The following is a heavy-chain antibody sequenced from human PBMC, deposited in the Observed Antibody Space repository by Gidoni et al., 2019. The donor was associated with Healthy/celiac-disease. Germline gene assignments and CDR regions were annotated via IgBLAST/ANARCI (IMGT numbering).Heavy chain of an antibody. J-gene: IGHJ6*03. Sequence: EVQTLESGGGLVQPGGSLRLSCAASGFTFRSYAMSWVRQAPGKGVEWVSAIGGSGGSTYYADSVKGRFTISRDNSKNTLYLQMNRLRAEDTAVYYCAKGRLFAGVVYMDVWGKGTTVTVSS. D-gene: IGHD3-16*01. V-gene: IGHV3-23*01. CDR3: AKGRLFAGVVYMDV. CDR2: IGGSGGST. CDR1: GFTFRSYA.